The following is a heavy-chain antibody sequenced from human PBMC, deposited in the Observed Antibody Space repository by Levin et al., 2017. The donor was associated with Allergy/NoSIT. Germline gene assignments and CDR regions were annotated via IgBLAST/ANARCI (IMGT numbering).Heavy chain of an antibody. D-gene: IGHD6-25*01. Sequence: SETLSLTCAVSGGSISSDNWWSWVRQPPGKGLEWIGEIYHSGTTNYNPSLKSRVTISVDKSKNQFSLKVSSVTAADTAVYYCARLIAAAGVPLDYWGQGTLVTVSS. CDR1: GGSISSDNW. V-gene: IGHV4-4*02. J-gene: IGHJ4*02. CDR3: ARLIAAAGVPLDY. CDR2: IYHSGTT.